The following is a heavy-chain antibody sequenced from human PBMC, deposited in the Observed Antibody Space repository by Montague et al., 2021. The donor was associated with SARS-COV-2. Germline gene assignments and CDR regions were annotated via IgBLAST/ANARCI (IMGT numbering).Heavy chain of an antibody. CDR2: IYYSGST. CDR3: ARGDVEMATIKSGGPFYHFDY. Sequence: SETLSLTCTVSGGSISSYYWSWIRQPPGKGLEWIGYIYYSGSTNXNPSLKSPVTISVDTSKNQFSLKLSSVTAADTAVYYCARGDVEMATIKSGGPFYHFDYWGQGTLVPVSS. D-gene: IGHD5-24*01. CDR1: GGSISSYY. V-gene: IGHV4-59*13. J-gene: IGHJ4*02.